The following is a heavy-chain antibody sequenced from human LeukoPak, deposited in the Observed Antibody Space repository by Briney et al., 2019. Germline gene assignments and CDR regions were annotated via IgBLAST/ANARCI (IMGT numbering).Heavy chain of an antibody. CDR1: GGSFSGYY. Sequence: SETLSLTCAVYGGSFSGYYWSWIRQPPGRGLEWIGEINHSGSTNYNPSLKSRVTISVDTSKNQFSLKLSSVTAADTAVYYCARGDDYGDYFDYWGQGTLVTVSS. CDR3: ARGDDYGDYFDY. J-gene: IGHJ4*02. CDR2: INHSGST. D-gene: IGHD4-17*01. V-gene: IGHV4-34*01.